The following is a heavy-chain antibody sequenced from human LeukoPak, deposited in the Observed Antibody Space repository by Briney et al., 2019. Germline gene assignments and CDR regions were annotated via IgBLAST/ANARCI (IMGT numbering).Heavy chain of an antibody. D-gene: IGHD2-15*01. CDR2: ITGSGGTT. CDR1: GFTFRFSNYA. V-gene: IGHV3-23*01. CDR3: AKSRSEVVVAAANY. Sequence: PGGSLRLSCAASGFTFRFSNYAMNWVRQAPGKGLEWVSAITGSGGTTYYADSVRGRFTISRDNSKNTLYLQMNSLRAEDTAIYYCAKSRSEVVVAAANYWGQGTLITVSS. J-gene: IGHJ4*02.